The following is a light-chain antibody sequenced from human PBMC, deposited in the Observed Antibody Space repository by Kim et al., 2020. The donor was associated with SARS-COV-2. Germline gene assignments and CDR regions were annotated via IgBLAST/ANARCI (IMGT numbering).Light chain of an antibody. J-gene: IGKJ3*01. Sequence: PGERATLSCRASQSGSSSYLAWYQQKPGQAPRLLIYGASSRATGIPGRFSGSGSGTDFTLTISRLEPEDFAVYHCQQYGISRSFTFGPGTKVDIK. CDR1: QSGSSSY. CDR3: QQYGISRSFT. V-gene: IGKV3-20*01. CDR2: GAS.